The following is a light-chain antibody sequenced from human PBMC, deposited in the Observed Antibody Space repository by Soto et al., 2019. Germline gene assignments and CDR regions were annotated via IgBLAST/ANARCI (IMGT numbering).Light chain of an antibody. V-gene: IGKV1-39*01. CDR1: QSISKY. Sequence: DIQMTQSPSSLSASVGDRVTITCRASQSISKYLNWYQHKAGKAPKVLINLASSLQSGVPSRFSGSGSGTDFTLTISNLQPEDVATYYCQQTYTAPHTFGQGTKLEI. J-gene: IGKJ2*01. CDR2: LAS. CDR3: QQTYTAPHT.